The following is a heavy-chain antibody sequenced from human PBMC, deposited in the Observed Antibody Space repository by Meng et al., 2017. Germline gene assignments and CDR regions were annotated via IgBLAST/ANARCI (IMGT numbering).Heavy chain of an antibody. CDR2: IDTKTGNP. CDR1: VYTLTSYA. Sequence: VQSGSELRKPGTSVKVSVKASVYTLTSYAINWLRQAPGQGLQWMGWIDTKTGNPTYVPGFTGRLVFSLDTSVSTAYLQISGLKADDTAVYYCTRDGYSDCSRTSCFDSWGQGTLVTVSS. V-gene: IGHV7-4-1*02. D-gene: IGHD2-2*01. J-gene: IGHJ4*02. CDR3: TRDGYSDCSRTSCFDS.